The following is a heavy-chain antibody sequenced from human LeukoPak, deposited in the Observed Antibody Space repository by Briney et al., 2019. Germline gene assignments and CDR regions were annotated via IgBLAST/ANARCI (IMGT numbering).Heavy chain of an antibody. D-gene: IGHD3-22*01. CDR3: ARGPYSYDSSGAFDI. CDR1: GDSISSGDYY. V-gene: IGHV4-61*02. Sequence: SETLPLTCTVSGDSISSGDYYWSWIRQPAGKGLEWIGRISSSGSTNYNPSLKSRVTISVDTSKNQFSLKLSSVTAADTAVYFCARGPYSYDSSGAFDIWGQGTMVTVSS. CDR2: ISSSGST. J-gene: IGHJ3*02.